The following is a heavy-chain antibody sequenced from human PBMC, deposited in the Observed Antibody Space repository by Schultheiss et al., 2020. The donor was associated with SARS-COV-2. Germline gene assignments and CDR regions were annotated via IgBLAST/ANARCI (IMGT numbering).Heavy chain of an antibody. D-gene: IGHD3-10*01. Sequence: SQTLSLTCTVSGGSINSSSYYWSWIRQPAGKGLEWIGRIYTSGSTDYIPSLKSRLTISVDTSKNQFSLKLSSVTAADTAVYYCARGSVARYWYFDLWGRGTLVTVSS. CDR1: GGSINSSSYY. CDR2: IYTSGST. J-gene: IGHJ2*01. CDR3: ARGSVARYWYFDL. V-gene: IGHV4-61*02.